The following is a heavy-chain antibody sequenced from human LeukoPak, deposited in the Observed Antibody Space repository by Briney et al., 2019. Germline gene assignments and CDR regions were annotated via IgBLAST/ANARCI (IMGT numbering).Heavy chain of an antibody. J-gene: IGHJ3*02. CDR2: ISSSSSYI. Sequence: GGSLRLSCAASGFTFSSYSMNWVRQAPGKGLEWVSSISSSSSYIYYADSVKGRFTISRDNAKNSLYLQMNSLRAEDTAVYYCARDRGSGSYYSNDAFDIWGQGTMVTVSS. D-gene: IGHD3-10*01. CDR1: GFTFSSYS. V-gene: IGHV3-21*01. CDR3: ARDRGSGSYYSNDAFDI.